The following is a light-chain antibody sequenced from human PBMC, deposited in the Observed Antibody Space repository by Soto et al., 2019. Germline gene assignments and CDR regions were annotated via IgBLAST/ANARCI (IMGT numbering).Light chain of an antibody. CDR3: QHYHEWHRRT. CDR2: AAS. V-gene: IGKV3-15*01. Sequence: DIHMTQSPATLSVSTGDRATLSCRASQSVSSNLAWYQQKPGQAPRLLIYAASILPTGIPARFSGSGSRTAFTVSISSLQSEDFAVFYCQHYHEWHRRTFGQGTKVDI. J-gene: IGKJ1*01. CDR1: QSVSSN.